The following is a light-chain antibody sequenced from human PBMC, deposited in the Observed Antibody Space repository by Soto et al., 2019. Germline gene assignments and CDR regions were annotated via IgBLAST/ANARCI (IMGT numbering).Light chain of an antibody. Sequence: VLTHPCSVSRSPGQSVTISCTGTSSDVGGYNYVSWFQQHPGNTPKVMIYDVSKRPSGVPDRFSGSKSGNTASLTISGLQAEDEADYYCCSYAGSPYVFGTGTKVTVL. J-gene: IGLJ1*01. CDR2: DVS. V-gene: IGLV2-11*01. CDR1: SSDVGGYNY. CDR3: CSYAGSPYV.